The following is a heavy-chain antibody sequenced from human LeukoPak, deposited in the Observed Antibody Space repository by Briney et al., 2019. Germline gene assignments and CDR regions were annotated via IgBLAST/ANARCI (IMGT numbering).Heavy chain of an antibody. V-gene: IGHV1-18*01. D-gene: IGHD2-15*01. CDR3: ARPILRYRPSYDAFDI. CDR2: ISGHKGNT. CDR1: RYTVTNRG. J-gene: IGHJ3*02. Sequence: ASVLVSCTPSRYTVTNRGIRWVRQAPGKGLERMGWISGHKGNTNYAQKLQGRVTMTTDTSTSTAYMELRSLRSDDTAVYHCARPILRYRPSYDAFDIWGQGTMVTVSS.